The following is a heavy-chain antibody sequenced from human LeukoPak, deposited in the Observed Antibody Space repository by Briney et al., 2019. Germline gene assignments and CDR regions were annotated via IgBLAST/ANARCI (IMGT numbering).Heavy chain of an antibody. CDR3: ASLVRGVAPFDY. Sequence: SETLSLTCTVSGYSISSGYYWGWIRQPPGKGLEWIGSIYHSGSTYYNPSLKSRVTISVDTSRNQFSLQLSSVTAADTAVYYCASLVRGVAPFDYWGQGTLVTVSS. V-gene: IGHV4-38-2*02. CDR2: IYHSGST. D-gene: IGHD3-10*01. J-gene: IGHJ4*02. CDR1: GYSISSGYY.